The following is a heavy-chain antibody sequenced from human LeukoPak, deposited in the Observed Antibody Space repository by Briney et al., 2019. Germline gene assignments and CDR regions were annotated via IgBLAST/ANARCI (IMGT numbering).Heavy chain of an antibody. CDR1: GGSISSYY. D-gene: IGHD5-12*01. Sequence: NPSETLSLTCTVSGGSISSYYWSWIRQPPGKGLEWIGYIYYSGSTNYNPSLKSRVTISVDTSKNQFSLKLSSVTAADTAVYYCARAVPGGYVGAFDIWGQGTMVTVSS. J-gene: IGHJ3*02. V-gene: IGHV4-59*01. CDR3: ARAVPGGYVGAFDI. CDR2: IYYSGST.